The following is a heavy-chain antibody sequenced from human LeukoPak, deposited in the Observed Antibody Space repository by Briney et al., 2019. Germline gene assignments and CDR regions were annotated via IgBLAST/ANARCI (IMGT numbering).Heavy chain of an antibody. J-gene: IGHJ3*01. V-gene: IGHV3-30*18. CDR1: GFTFSNYG. Sequence: GGSLRLSCAASGFTFSNYGMHWVRQAPGKGLEWVGVISDDGSNKYYADSVKGRFTISRDNAKNTLYLQTNSLRAEDTAVYYCAKVAEREDIVRSVDAFDLWGQGTMVTVSS. CDR3: AKVAEREDIVRSVDAFDL. CDR2: ISDDGSNK. D-gene: IGHD2-15*01.